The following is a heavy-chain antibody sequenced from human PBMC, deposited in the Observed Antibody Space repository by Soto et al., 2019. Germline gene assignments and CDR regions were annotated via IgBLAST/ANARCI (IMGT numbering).Heavy chain of an antibody. CDR3: ARLRYSSSLNPGGWLDP. V-gene: IGHV4-59*08. CDR2: IYYSGST. CDR1: GDSLIRRY. Sequence: PSKTLSLLCTVSGDSLIRRYCSLIRQPPEKGLEWIGYIYYSGSTNYNPSLKSRVTISVDTSKNQFSLKLSSVTAADTAVYYCARLRYSSSLNPGGWLDPWGQGTLVTVSS. D-gene: IGHD6-13*01. J-gene: IGHJ5*02.